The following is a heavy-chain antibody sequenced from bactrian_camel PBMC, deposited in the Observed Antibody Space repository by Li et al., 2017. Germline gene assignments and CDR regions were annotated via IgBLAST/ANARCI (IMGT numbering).Heavy chain of an antibody. J-gene: IGHJ4*01. D-gene: IGHD2*01. CDR3: AADSVMAAYPPFVPEFSYRGQGRY. V-gene: IGHV3S53*01. CDR2: INVDGTT. CDR1: GFTRDDYD. Sequence: HVQLVESGGGLVQPGGSLKLSCTASGFTRDDYDMGWYRQAPGKECELVSAINVDGTTKYGDSVKGRFTISRDDADNTVYLQMNSLKPEDTAMYYCAADSVMAAYPPFVPEFSYRGQGRYWNQWTQVTVS.